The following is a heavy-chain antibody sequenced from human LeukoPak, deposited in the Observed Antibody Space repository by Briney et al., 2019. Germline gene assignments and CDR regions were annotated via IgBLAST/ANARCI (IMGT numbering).Heavy chain of an antibody. CDR3: AKGRSYYGSGSYYSPFDY. CDR1: GFTFDDYA. J-gene: IGHJ4*02. CDR2: ISWNSGSI. D-gene: IGHD3-10*01. Sequence: GGSLRLSCAASGFTFDDYAMHWVRQAPGKGLEWVSGISWNSGSIGYADSVKGRFTISRDNAKNSLYLQMNSLRAEDTALYYCAKGRSYYGSGSYYSPFDYWGQGTLVTVSS. V-gene: IGHV3-9*01.